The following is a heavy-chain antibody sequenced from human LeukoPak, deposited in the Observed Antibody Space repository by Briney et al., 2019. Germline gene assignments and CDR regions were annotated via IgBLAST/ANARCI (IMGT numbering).Heavy chain of an antibody. CDR2: INHSGST. D-gene: IGHD6-19*01. J-gene: IGHJ4*02. Sequence: PSETLSLTCAVYGGSFSGYYWSWIRQPPGKGLEWIGEINHSGSTNYNPSLKSRVTISVDTSKNQFSLKLSSVTAADTAVYYCARLKGIAVPWGQGTLVTASS. CDR3: ARLKGIAVP. CDR1: GGSFSGYY. V-gene: IGHV4-34*01.